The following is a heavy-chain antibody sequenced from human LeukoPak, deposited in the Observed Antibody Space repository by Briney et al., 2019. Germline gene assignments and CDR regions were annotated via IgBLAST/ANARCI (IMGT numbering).Heavy chain of an antibody. CDR3: ARDRSEFDY. CDR2: IYYSGST. Sequence: SQTLSPTSTVSGASISNYYWSWIRQPPGKGLEWIGYIYYSGSTDYNPSLKSRATISVDTSTNQFSLRLSSVTAADTAVYYCARDRSEFDYWGQGTLVTVSS. D-gene: IGHD1-14*01. J-gene: IGHJ4*02. CDR1: GASISNYY. V-gene: IGHV4-59*01.